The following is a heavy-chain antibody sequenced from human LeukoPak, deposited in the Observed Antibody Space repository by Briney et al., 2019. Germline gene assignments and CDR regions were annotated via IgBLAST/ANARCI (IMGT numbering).Heavy chain of an antibody. CDR1: GFTFSSYA. CDR3: AKKGKILTGYTYFDY. V-gene: IGHV3-23*01. CDR2: ISGSGGST. D-gene: IGHD3-9*01. J-gene: IGHJ4*02. Sequence: AGGSLRLSCAASGFTFSSYAMGWVRQAPGKGLEWVSAISGSGGSTYYADSVKGRFTIYRDNAKNKLYQQMNSLRAEDTAVYYCAKKGKILTGYTYFDYWGQGTLVTVSS.